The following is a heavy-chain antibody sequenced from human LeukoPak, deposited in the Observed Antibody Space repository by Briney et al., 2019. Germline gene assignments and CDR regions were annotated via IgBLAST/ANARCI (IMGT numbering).Heavy chain of an antibody. D-gene: IGHD6-13*01. CDR3: ATRGVQQPVGPDYYYMDV. J-gene: IGHJ6*03. CDR1: GYTLTELS. Sequence: ASVKVSCKVSGYTLTELSMHWVRQAPGKGLEWMGGFDPEDGETIYAQKFQGRVTMTEDTSTDTAYMELSSLRSEDTAVYYCATRGVQQPVGPDYYYMDVWGKGTTVTVSS. CDR2: FDPEDGET. V-gene: IGHV1-24*01.